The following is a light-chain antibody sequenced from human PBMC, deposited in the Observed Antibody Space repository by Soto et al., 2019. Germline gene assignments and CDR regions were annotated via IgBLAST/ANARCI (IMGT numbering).Light chain of an antibody. J-gene: IGKJ3*01. Sequence: DIQMTQSPSSLSASVGDNVTMSCRASQNILTYLNWYQQNPGRAPKLLIFGASILQDGLPSRFRGIGSGTEFTLTITSLRPEDFATYFCQQTYRSPFTFGPGTKVDVK. CDR3: QQTYRSPFT. V-gene: IGKV1-39*01. CDR2: GAS. CDR1: QNILTY.